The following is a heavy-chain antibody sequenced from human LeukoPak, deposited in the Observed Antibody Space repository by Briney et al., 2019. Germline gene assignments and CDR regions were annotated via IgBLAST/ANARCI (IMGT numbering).Heavy chain of an antibody. Sequence: GGSLRLSCAASGFTFSSYPMNWVRQAPGKGLEWVSGISGSGGSTSYADSVKGRFTISRDNFKNTLYLQMNSLRAEDTAVYYCAKVLIPAALHYGMDVWGQGTTVTVYS. J-gene: IGHJ6*02. D-gene: IGHD2-2*01. V-gene: IGHV3-23*01. CDR3: AKVLIPAALHYGMDV. CDR2: ISGSGGST. CDR1: GFTFSSYP.